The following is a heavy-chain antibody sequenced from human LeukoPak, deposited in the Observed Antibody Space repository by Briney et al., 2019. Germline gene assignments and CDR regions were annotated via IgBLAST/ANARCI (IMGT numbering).Heavy chain of an antibody. V-gene: IGHV3-7*01. D-gene: IGHD3-16*02. Sequence: GGSLRLSCTASGFTFSHHWMTWVRQAPEKGLEWVANIKEDGSEKDYVDSVKGRFTISRDNGKNSLYLQMNSLRGEDTAVYYCARLYRNYADYWGQGTLVTVFS. CDR1: GFTFSHHW. J-gene: IGHJ4*02. CDR3: ARLYRNYADY. CDR2: IKEDGSEK.